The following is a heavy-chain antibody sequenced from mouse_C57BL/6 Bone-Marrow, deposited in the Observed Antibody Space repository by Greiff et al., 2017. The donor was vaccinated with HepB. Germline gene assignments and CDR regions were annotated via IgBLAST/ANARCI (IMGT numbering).Heavy chain of an antibody. V-gene: IGHV1-72*01. Sequence: QVQLQQPGAELVKPGASVKLSCKASGYTFTSYWMHWVKQRPGRGLEWIGRIDPNSGGTKYNEKFKSKATLTVGKPSSTAYMQLSSLTSEDSAVYECASVASGGTGYFDVWGTGTTVTVSS. D-gene: IGHD1-1*02. CDR1: GYTFTSYW. J-gene: IGHJ1*03. CDR2: IDPNSGGT. CDR3: ASVASGGTGYFDV.